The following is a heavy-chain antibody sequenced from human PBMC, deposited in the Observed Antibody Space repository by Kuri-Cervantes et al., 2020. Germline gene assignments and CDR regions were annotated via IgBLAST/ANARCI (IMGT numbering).Heavy chain of an antibody. D-gene: IGHD5-24*01. V-gene: IGHV3-11*04. CDR1: GFTFSDAW. CDR2: IGTGYGSE. CDR3: AAEAPNVLQFYYMDV. J-gene: IGHJ6*03. Sequence: GGSLRLSCAASGFTFSDAWMSWVRQAPGKGLECVSSIGTGYGSEFHGDSVKGRFTISRDNAKNSVYLQMNSLRADDTAVYYCAAEAPNVLQFYYMDVWGKGTTVTVSS.